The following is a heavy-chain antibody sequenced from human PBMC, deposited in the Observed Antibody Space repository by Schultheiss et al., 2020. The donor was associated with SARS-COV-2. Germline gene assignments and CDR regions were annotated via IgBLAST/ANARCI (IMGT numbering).Heavy chain of an antibody. V-gene: IGHV4-59*06. J-gene: IGHJ5*02. CDR3: ARGGYSNPNWFDP. CDR1: GGSISSYY. D-gene: IGHD4-11*01. Sequence: SETLSLTCTVSGGSISSYYWSWIRQPPGKGLEWIGYIYYSGSTYYNPSLKSLVTISVDTSKNQFSLKLSSVTAADTAVYYCARGGYSNPNWFDPWGQGTLVTVSS. CDR2: IYYSGST.